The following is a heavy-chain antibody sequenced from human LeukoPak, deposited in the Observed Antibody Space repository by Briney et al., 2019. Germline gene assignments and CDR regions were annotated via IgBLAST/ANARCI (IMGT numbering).Heavy chain of an antibody. V-gene: IGHV1-8*01. CDR3: ATAGSGSYYKEFDY. CDR2: MNPNSGNT. Sequence: ASVKVSCKASGYTFTSYDINWVRQATGQGLEWMGWMNPNSGNTGYAQKFQGRVTMTRNTSISTAYMELSSLRSGDTAVYYCATAGSGSYYKEFDYWGQGTLVTVSS. CDR1: GYTFTSYD. D-gene: IGHD3-10*01. J-gene: IGHJ4*02.